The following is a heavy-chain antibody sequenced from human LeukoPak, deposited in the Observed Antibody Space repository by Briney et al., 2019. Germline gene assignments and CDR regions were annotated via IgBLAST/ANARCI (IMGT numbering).Heavy chain of an antibody. V-gene: IGHV3-21*01. J-gene: IGHJ4*02. Sequence: PGGSLRLSCAASGFTFSSYSMNWVRQAPGKGLEWVSFISSSSNYIYYADSVKGRFTISRDNAKNSLYLQMSSLRAEDTAVYYCASDLRAYYFDYSGQGTLVTVSS. CDR1: GFTFSSYS. CDR2: ISSSSNYI. CDR3: ASDLRAYYFDY.